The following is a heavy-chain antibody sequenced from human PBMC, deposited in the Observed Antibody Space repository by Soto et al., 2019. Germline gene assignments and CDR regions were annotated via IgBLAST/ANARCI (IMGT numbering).Heavy chain of an antibody. V-gene: IGHV4-34*01. CDR1: GGSFSGYY. Sequence: SETLSLTCAVYGGSFSGYYWSWIRQPPGKGLEWIGEINHSGSTNYNPSLKSRVTISVDTSKNHFSLKLSSVTAADTAVFYCARATSIPATYYYYYGMDVWGQGTTVTVSS. J-gene: IGHJ6*02. CDR2: INHSGST. CDR3: ARATSIPATYYYYYGMDV. D-gene: IGHD2-2*01.